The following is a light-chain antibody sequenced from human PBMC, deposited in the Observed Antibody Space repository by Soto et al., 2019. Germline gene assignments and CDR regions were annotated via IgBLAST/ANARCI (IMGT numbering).Light chain of an antibody. CDR2: GAS. V-gene: IGKV3-20*01. J-gene: IGKJ2*01. CDR3: QQYGRSRGYT. Sequence: EIVLTQSPGTLSLSPGERATLSCRASQSVYSTYLAWYQQKPGQAPRLLIYGASTRATGIPDRFSGSGSGADFTLTISRLEPEDFAVYYWQQYGRSRGYTFGQGTKLEIK. CDR1: QSVYSTY.